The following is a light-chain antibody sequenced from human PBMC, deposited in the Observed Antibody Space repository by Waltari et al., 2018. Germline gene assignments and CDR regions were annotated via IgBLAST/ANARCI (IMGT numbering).Light chain of an antibody. CDR2: SNN. J-gene: IGLJ2*01. V-gene: IGLV1-44*01. CDR1: NSNIGGTT. Sequence: QSVLTQPPSASGTPGQTVTISCSGSNSNIGGTTVNWYQHLPGAAPKLIIYSNNQRPSGVTDRFSGSKSGTSTSLAISGLQSEDEADYYCAAWDDTLNGLFGGGTKLTVL. CDR3: AAWDDTLNGL.